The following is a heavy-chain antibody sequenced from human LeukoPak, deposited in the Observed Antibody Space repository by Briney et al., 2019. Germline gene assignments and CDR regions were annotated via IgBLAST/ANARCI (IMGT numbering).Heavy chain of an antibody. CDR1: GYTFTSYG. Sequence: ASVKVSCKASGYTFTSYGISWVRQAPGQGLEWMGWISAYNGNTNYAQKLQGRVTMTTDTSTSTAYMELRSLRSDDTAVYYCARDRIRGVVPPATGYWGQGTLVTVSS. V-gene: IGHV1-18*01. D-gene: IGHD2-2*01. CDR2: ISAYNGNT. J-gene: IGHJ4*02. CDR3: ARDRIRGVVPPATGY.